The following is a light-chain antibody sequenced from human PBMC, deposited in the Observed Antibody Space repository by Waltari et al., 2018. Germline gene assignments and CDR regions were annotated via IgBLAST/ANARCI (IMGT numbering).Light chain of an antibody. CDR1: QSVSNS. J-gene: IGKJ4*01. CDR2: NAL. CDR3: LQRSNWPPT. Sequence: EIILTKSPATMSLSPGHRATLSCRASQSVSNSLSWYQQKPGQAPRLLIYNALTRDTGIPARFSGSGSGTDFTLTIGSLEPEDFAVYFCLQRSNWPPTFGGGTTVEI. V-gene: IGKV3-11*01.